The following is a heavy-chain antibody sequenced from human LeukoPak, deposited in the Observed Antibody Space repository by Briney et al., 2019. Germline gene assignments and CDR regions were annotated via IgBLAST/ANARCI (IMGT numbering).Heavy chain of an antibody. CDR3: ARAQGWTQYYYGMDV. V-gene: IGHV3-33*08. CDR2: IWYDGSNK. J-gene: IGHJ6*02. Sequence: QPGGSLRLSCAASGFIFSDHNMDWVRQAPGKGLEWVAVIWYDGSNKYYADSVKGRFTISRDNSKNTLYLQMNSLRAEDTAVYYCARAQGWTQYYYGMDVWGQGTTVTVSS. D-gene: IGHD2-15*01. CDR1: GFIFSDHN.